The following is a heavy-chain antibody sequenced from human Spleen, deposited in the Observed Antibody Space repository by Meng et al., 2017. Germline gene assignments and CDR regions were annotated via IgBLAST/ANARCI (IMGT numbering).Heavy chain of an antibody. Sequence: QVRQQHSGPGLVMPSGTLSLTCAVSGGSISTRDGWTWVRQPPGKGLEWIGEIYHSGRANYIPTLKSRVTISVDKSKNQFSLDLRSVIAADTAVYFCARNQVGSSLDYWGQGTLVTVSS. CDR3: ARNQVGSSLDY. V-gene: IGHV4-4*02. J-gene: IGHJ4*02. CDR1: GGSISTRDG. CDR2: IYHSGRA. D-gene: IGHD1-14*01.